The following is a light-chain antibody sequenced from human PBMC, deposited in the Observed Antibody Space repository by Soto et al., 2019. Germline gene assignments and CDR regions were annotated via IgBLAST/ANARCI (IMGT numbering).Light chain of an antibody. CDR3: SSYTSSSTPYV. V-gene: IGLV2-14*01. Sequence: QSVLTQPASVSGSPGQSITISSTGTSSDVGGYNYVSWYQQHPGKAPKLMIYEVSNRPSGVSNRFSGSKSGNTASLTISGLQAEDEADYYCSSYTSSSTPYVFGTGTKLTVL. J-gene: IGLJ1*01. CDR2: EVS. CDR1: SSDVGGYNY.